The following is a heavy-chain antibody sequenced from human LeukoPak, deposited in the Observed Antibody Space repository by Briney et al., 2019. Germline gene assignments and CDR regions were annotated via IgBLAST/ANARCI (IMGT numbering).Heavy chain of an antibody. CDR2: IYTSGST. V-gene: IGHV4-61*02. J-gene: IGHJ5*02. D-gene: IGHD3-10*01. Sequence: SETLSLTCTVSGGSISSGSYYWGWIRQPAGKGLEWIGRIYTSGSTNYNPSLKSRVTISVDTSKNQFSLKLSSVTAADTAVYYCARGHLMVRGVIFQSLWFDPWGQGTLVTVSS. CDR1: GGSISSGSYY. CDR3: ARGHLMVRGVIFQSLWFDP.